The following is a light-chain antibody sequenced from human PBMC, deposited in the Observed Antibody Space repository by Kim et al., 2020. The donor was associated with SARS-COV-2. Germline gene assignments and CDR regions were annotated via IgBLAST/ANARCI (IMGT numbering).Light chain of an antibody. V-gene: IGLV2-14*04. CDR1: SSDVGGYNY. Sequence: GQSITISCTGTSSDVGGYNYVSWYQQHPGKAPKLMFYDVSKRPSGVSNRCSGSKSGNTASLTISGLQAEDEADYYCSSYTSSSTYVFGTGTKVTVL. CDR3: SSYTSSSTYV. CDR2: DVS. J-gene: IGLJ1*01.